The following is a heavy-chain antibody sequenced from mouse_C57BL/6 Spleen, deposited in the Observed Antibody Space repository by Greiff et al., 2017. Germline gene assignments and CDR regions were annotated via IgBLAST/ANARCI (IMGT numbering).Heavy chain of an antibody. V-gene: IGHV1-53*01. CDR3: AREGPLLLRWYFDV. D-gene: IGHD1-1*01. J-gene: IGHJ1*03. CDR2: INPSNGGT. CDR1: GYTFTSYW. Sequence: QVQLQQPGTELVKPGASVKLSCKASGYTFTSYWMHWVKQRPGHGLEWIGNINPSNGGTNYNEKFKSKATLTVDKSSSTAYMQLSSLTSEDSAVYYCAREGPLLLRWYFDVGGTGTTVTVSS.